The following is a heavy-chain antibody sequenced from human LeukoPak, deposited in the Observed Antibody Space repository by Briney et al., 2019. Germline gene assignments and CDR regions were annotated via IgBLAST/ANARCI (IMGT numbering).Heavy chain of an antibody. V-gene: IGHV3-7*01. CDR2: IKQDGSEK. CDR1: GFTFSSYW. D-gene: IGHD5-18*01. J-gene: IGHJ6*03. CDR3: ARDGYNYGQYYYYYYMDV. Sequence: SGGSLRLSCAASGFTFSSYWMSWVRQAPGKGLEWVANIKQDGSEKYYMDSVKGRFTISRDNAKNSLCLQMNSLRAEDTAVYYCARDGYNYGQYYYYYYMDVWGKGTTVTVSS.